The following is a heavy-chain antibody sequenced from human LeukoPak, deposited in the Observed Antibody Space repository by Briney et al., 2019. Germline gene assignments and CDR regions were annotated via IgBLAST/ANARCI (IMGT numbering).Heavy chain of an antibody. D-gene: IGHD3-10*01. V-gene: IGHV3-74*03. J-gene: IGHJ4*02. Sequence: GGSLRLSCAASGFTFSRYWMQWVRQAPGKGLVWVSHITSDGSSTTYADSVKGRFTTSRDNAKNTLYLQMNSLKAEDKAVSYCVRDNYGVDYWGKGTLVTVSS. CDR3: VRDNYGVDY. CDR1: GFTFSRYW. CDR2: ITSDGSST.